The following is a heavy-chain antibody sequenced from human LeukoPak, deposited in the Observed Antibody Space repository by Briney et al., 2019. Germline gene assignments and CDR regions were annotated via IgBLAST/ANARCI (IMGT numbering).Heavy chain of an antibody. Sequence: PGGSLRLSCAASGFTFSSYEMNWVRQAPGKGLEWVSYISSSGSTIYYADSVKGRFTISRDNAKNSLYLQMNSLRAEDTAVYYCARDPFYYGSGEFDYWGQGTLVTVSS. CDR1: GFTFSSYE. D-gene: IGHD3-10*01. CDR3: ARDPFYYGSGEFDY. CDR2: ISSSGSTI. V-gene: IGHV3-48*03. J-gene: IGHJ4*02.